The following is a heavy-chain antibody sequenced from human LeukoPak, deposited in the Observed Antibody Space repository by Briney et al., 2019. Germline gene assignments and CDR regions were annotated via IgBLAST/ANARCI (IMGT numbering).Heavy chain of an antibody. CDR1: GFTFSIYS. D-gene: IGHD6-19*01. CDR2: IHSEGSDT. Sequence: PGGTLRLSCAASGFTFSIYSMNWVRQAPGKGLVWVSRIHSEGSDTTYADSVKGRFPISRDNAKNTLYLQMNSLRAEDTAVYYCAREGNSGWRDDGFDIWGKGTMVTVSS. J-gene: IGHJ3*02. V-gene: IGHV3-74*01. CDR3: AREGNSGWRDDGFDI.